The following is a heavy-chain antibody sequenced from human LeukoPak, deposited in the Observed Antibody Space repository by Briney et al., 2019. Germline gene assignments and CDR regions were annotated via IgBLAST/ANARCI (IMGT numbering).Heavy chain of an antibody. V-gene: IGHV3-23*01. CDR1: GFTFSSYA. D-gene: IGHD3-10*01. J-gene: IGHJ4*02. CDR3: AKDGFYGSGSWSAYFFDF. CDR2: ISGGSGST. Sequence: GGSLRLSCAVSGFTFSSYAMSWVRQAPGKGLEWVSAISGGSGSTDYADSVKGLFTISRDKSTNTLYLQMNSLRVDDTDVYYCAKDGFYGSGSWSAYFFDFWGQGTLVTVSS.